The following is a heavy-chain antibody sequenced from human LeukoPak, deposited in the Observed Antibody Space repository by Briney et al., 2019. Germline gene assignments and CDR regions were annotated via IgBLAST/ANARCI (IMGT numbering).Heavy chain of an antibody. CDR3: ARVSCSGGTCYDLGWFDS. CDR2: INPNSGGT. D-gene: IGHD2-15*01. CDR1: GHTFIDYH. V-gene: IGHV1-2*02. Sequence: ASVKVSCKGSGHTFIDYHIHWVRQAPGQGLEWMGWINPNSGGTIYAQKFQGRVTMTRDTSINTAYMELSRLTSDDAAMYYCARVSCSGGTCYDLGWFDSWGQGTLVTVSS. J-gene: IGHJ5*01.